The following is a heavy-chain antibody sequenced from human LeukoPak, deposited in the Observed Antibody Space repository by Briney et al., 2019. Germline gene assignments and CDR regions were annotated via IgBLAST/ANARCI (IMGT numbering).Heavy chain of an antibody. CDR2: IDYSGST. CDR3: ARTITVIKRYFDF. CDR1: GGSISSTIYY. J-gene: IGHJ4*02. D-gene: IGHD3-22*01. V-gene: IGHV4-39*01. Sequence: SETLSLTCTVSGGSISSTIYYWGWIRQPPGKGLEWIGSIDYSGSTYYNPSLKSRVTISVDTSKNQFSLNLSSVTAADTAVYYCARTITVIKRYFDFWGQGTLVTVSS.